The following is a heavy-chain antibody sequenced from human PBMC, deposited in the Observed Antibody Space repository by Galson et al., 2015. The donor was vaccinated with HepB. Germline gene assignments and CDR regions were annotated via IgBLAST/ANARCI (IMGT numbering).Heavy chain of an antibody. CDR2: IVVGSGNT. CDR3: AAIASAGGEGSFDY. J-gene: IGHJ4*02. Sequence: SVKVSCKASASTFTSSAVPWVAQARGQRLEWIGWIVVGSGNTNYAQKFQERVTITRDMSPSTAYMELSSLRSEDTAVYYGAAIASAGGEGSFDYWGQGTLVTVSS. CDR1: ASTFTSSA. D-gene: IGHD3-16*01. V-gene: IGHV1-58*01.